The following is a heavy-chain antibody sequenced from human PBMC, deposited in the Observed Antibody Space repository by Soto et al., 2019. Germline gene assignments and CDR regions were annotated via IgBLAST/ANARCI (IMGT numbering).Heavy chain of an antibody. CDR2: IGTGGDT. J-gene: IGHJ3*02. D-gene: IGHD4-17*01. Sequence: EVQLVESGGGLVQPGGSLRLSCAASGFTFSSYDMHWVRQATGKGLEWVSAIGTGGDTYYPGSVKGRFTVSRENAKNSLDLQMNSLRAGDTAVYYCARGGGDYGDYVRVGAFDIWGQGTMVTVSS. CDR1: GFTFSSYD. V-gene: IGHV3-13*01. CDR3: ARGGGDYGDYVRVGAFDI.